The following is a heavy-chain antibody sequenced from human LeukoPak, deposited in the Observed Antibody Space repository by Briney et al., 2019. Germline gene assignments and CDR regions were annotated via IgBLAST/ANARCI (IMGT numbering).Heavy chain of an antibody. CDR1: GFTFSSYS. CDR2: ISSASTYI. Sequence: GGSLRLSCAASGFTFSSYSMNWVRQAPGKGLGWVSSISSASTYIYYADSVKGRFTISRDNAKNSLYLQMNSLRAEDTAMYYCARLVWDTTMADGDIDSWGQGTLLIVFS. J-gene: IGHJ4*02. D-gene: IGHD5-18*01. CDR3: ARLVWDTTMADGDIDS. V-gene: IGHV3-21*01.